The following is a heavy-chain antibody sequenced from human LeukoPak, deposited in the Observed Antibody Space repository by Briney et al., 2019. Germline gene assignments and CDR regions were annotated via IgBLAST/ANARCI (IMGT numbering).Heavy chain of an antibody. CDR2: IGAYSGNT. CDR3: AREKQLLYY. V-gene: IGHV1-18*01. Sequence: ASVKVSCKASGYTFTSYGITWVRQAPGQGLEWMGWIGAYSGNTNYAQNLQGRVTMTTDTSTSTAYMELRSLTSDDTAVYYCAREKQLLYYWGQGTLVTVSS. D-gene: IGHD2-2*01. CDR1: GYTFTSYG. J-gene: IGHJ4*02.